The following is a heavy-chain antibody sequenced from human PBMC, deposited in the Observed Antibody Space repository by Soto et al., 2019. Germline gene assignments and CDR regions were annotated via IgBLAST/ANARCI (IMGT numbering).Heavy chain of an antibody. CDR2: ISWNSGSI. CDR3: AKDGVTIFGVVTYGSSSYWYFDL. D-gene: IGHD3-3*01. Sequence: EVQLVEAGGGLVQPGRSLRLSCAASGFTFDDYAMHWVRQAPGKGLEWVSGISWNSGSIGYADSVKGRFTISRDNAKNSLYLQMNSLRAEDTALYYCAKDGVTIFGVVTYGSSSYWYFDLWGRGTLVTVSS. CDR1: GFTFDDYA. J-gene: IGHJ2*01. V-gene: IGHV3-9*01.